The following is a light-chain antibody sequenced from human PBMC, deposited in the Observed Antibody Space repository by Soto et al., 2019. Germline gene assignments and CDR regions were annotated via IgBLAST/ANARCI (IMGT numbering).Light chain of an antibody. Sequence: DIQMTQSPSTLPASVGDRVTISCRASQSISTWLAWYQQKGGKAPKLLIYDVSSLESGVPSRFSGSGSGTEFSLTISSLQTDDSATYFCQQFDTYPWTFGQGTKVEI. V-gene: IGKV1-5*01. CDR1: QSISTW. J-gene: IGKJ1*01. CDR2: DVS. CDR3: QQFDTYPWT.